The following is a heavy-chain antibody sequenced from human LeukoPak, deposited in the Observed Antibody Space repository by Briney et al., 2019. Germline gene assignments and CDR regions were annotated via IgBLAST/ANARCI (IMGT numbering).Heavy chain of an antibody. CDR2: ISYDGSKK. Sequence: GTSLRLSCAASGFTLSNYGMHWVRQAPGKGLEWVAVISYDGSKKYYADSVKGRFTISRDNSKNTLYLQMDSLRVEDTAVYYCAEDERRSGGYDLGLNWGQGTLVTVSS. CDR1: GFTLSNYG. CDR3: AEDERRSGGYDLGLN. J-gene: IGHJ4*02. D-gene: IGHD5-12*01. V-gene: IGHV3-30*18.